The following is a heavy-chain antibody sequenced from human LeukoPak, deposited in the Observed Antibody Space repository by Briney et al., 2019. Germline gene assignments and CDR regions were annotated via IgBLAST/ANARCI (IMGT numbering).Heavy chain of an antibody. CDR2: IYYSGST. D-gene: IGHD2-15*01. J-gene: IGHJ4*02. Sequence: SQTLSLTCAVSGGSISSGGYSWSWIRQPPGKGLEWIGYIYYSGSTYYNPSLKSRVTISVDTSKNQFSLKLSSVTAADTAVYYCARGVHCSGGSYYLFDYWGQGTLVTVSS. V-gene: IGHV4-30-4*01. CDR3: ARGVHCSGGSYYLFDY. CDR1: GGSISSGGYS.